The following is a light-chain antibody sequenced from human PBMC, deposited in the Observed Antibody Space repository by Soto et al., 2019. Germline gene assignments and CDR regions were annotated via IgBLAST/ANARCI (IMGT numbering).Light chain of an antibody. CDR3: QQYAVSPLT. J-gene: IGKJ4*01. CDR1: QSVGRNF. CDR2: GAS. Sequence: EIVLTQSPGALSLSPGDRAILSCRASQSVGRNFLAWYQQKPGQAPRLLIHGASNRATGIPDRFSGSGSGTDFTLTISRLEPEDFAVYSCQQYAVSPLTFGGGTKVEIK. V-gene: IGKV3-20*01.